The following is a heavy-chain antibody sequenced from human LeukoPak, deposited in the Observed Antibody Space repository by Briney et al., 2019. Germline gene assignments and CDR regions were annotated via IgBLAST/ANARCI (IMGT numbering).Heavy chain of an antibody. J-gene: IGHJ3*02. CDR1: GYTFTNYG. CDR3: AREGRSYDILTGYSPGAFDI. CDR2: IIPIFGTA. V-gene: IGHV1-69*06. Sequence: SVKVSCKVSGYTFTNYGISWVRQAPGQGLEWMGGIIPIFGTANYAQKFQGRVTITADTSASTAYMELSSLRSEDMAVYYCAREGRSYDILTGYSPGAFDIWGQGTMVTVSS. D-gene: IGHD3-9*01.